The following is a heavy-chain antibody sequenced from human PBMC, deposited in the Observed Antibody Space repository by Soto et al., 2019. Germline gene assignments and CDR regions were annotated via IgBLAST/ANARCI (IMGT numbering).Heavy chain of an antibody. CDR1: GGSISSYY. Sequence: PSETLSLTCTVSGGSISSYYWSWIRQPPGKGLEWIGHIYDSGTANYNPSLKSRVTISVDTSKNQFSLKLSSVTAADTAVYYCARRWGRTFDYWGQGTLVTVSS. D-gene: IGHD7-27*01. J-gene: IGHJ4*02. CDR3: ARRWGRTFDY. V-gene: IGHV4-59*08. CDR2: IYDSGTA.